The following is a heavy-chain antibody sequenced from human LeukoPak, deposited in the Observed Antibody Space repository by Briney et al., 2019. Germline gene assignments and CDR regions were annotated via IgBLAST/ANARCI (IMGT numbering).Heavy chain of an antibody. CDR1: GGSISTYY. Sequence: SETLSLTCTVSGGSISTYYWSWIRQPPGKGLEWIGYIYYSGSTSYNPSLESRVTISADTSKNQFSLKLRSVTAADTAVYYCASFPGTSRFEYWGQGTLVTVSS. CDR2: IYYSGST. V-gene: IGHV4-59*01. CDR3: ASFPGTSRFEY. J-gene: IGHJ4*02. D-gene: IGHD1-26*01.